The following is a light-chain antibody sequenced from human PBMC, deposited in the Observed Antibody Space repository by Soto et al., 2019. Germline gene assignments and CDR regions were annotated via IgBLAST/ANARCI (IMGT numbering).Light chain of an antibody. CDR2: EVT. V-gene: IGLV2-14*01. CDR1: SSDVGGYNY. CDR3: SSYTSSTSYV. J-gene: IGLJ1*01. Sequence: QSALAQPASVSGSPGQSITISCIGTSSDVGGYNYVSWYQQHPGKAPKLMIYEVTNRPSGVSNRFSGSKSGNTASLTISGLQAEDEADHYCSSYTSSTSYVFGTGTKVTVL.